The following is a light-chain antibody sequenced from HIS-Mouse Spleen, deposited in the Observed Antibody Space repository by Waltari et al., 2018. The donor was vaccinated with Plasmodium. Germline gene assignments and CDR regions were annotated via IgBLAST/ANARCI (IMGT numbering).Light chain of an antibody. V-gene: IGLV1-51*01. CDR2: DNN. CDR1: RPNIGNNY. Sequence: QSVLTQPPSVSAAPGQKVTISSPGSRPNIGNNYEPWYQQLPGTAPKLLIYDNNKRPSGIPDRFSGSKSGTSATLGITGLQTGDEADYYCGTWDSSLSAGVVFGGGTKLTVL. CDR3: GTWDSSLSAGVV. J-gene: IGLJ2*01.